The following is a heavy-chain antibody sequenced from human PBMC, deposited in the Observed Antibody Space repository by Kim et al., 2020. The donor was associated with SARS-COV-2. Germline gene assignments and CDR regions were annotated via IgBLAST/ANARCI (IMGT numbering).Heavy chain of an antibody. D-gene: IGHD6-13*01. Sequence: NPSLRSRDTISVDTSKNQFTLQLSSMTAADTAVYYCAACNQQLVRRSFDDWGQGSLVIVSS. V-gene: IGHV4-39*01. CDR3: AACNQQLVRRSFDD. J-gene: IGHJ4*02.